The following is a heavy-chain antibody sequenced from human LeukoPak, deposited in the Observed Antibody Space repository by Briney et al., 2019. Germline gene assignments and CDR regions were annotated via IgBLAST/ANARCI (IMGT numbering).Heavy chain of an antibody. D-gene: IGHD3-10*01. CDR3: VRGGVTGSGTYYVLN. J-gene: IGHJ4*02. Sequence: GGSLRLSCAASGFTFSSYWMHWVRQVPGKGLVRVSRINNDGSTTRYADSVKGRFTISRDNAKNTVYLQMNSLRAEDTAVYYCVRGGVTGSGTYYVLNWGQGTLITVSS. CDR2: INNDGSTT. CDR1: GFTFSSYW. V-gene: IGHV3-74*01.